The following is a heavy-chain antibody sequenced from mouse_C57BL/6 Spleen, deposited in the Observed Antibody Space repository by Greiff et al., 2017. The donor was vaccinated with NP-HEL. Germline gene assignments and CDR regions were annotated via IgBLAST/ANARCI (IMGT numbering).Heavy chain of an antibody. CDR1: GYTFTEYT. Sequence: VQLQQSGAELVKPGASVKLSCKASGYTFTEYTIHWVKQRSGQGLEWIGWFYPGSGSIKYNEKFKDKATLTADKSSSTVYMELSRLTSEDSAVYVCARHEEPARVGNSVSWFAYWGQGTLVTVSA. J-gene: IGHJ3*01. D-gene: IGHD2-1*01. CDR2: FYPGSGSI. CDR3: ARHEEPARVGNSVSWFAY. V-gene: IGHV1-62-2*01.